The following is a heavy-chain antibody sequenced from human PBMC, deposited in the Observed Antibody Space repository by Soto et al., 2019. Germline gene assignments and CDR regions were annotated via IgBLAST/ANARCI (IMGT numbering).Heavy chain of an antibody. Sequence: GASVKVSCKVSGYTLTELSMHWVRQAPGKGLEWMGGFDPEDGETIYAQKFQGRVTMTEDTSTDTVYMELSSLRSEDTAVYYCATGFRIQLWYTELDYWGQGTLVTVSS. J-gene: IGHJ4*02. V-gene: IGHV1-24*01. CDR2: FDPEDGET. CDR3: ATGFRIQLWYTELDY. CDR1: GYTLTELS. D-gene: IGHD5-18*01.